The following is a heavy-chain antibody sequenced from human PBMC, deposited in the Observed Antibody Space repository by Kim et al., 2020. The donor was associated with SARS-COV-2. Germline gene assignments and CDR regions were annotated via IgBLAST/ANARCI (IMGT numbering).Heavy chain of an antibody. J-gene: IGHJ6*02. Sequence: GGSLRLSCAASGFTFSIYWMTWVRQAPGKGLEWVANIKPDGSEKAYVDSVKGRCSISRDNAKKSLFLQMNSLRAEDTAVYYCARSSWNYDSSGYSPYGMDVWGQGTTVTVSS. V-gene: IGHV3-7*01. CDR2: IKPDGSEK. CDR3: ARSSWNYDSSGYSPYGMDV. D-gene: IGHD3-22*01. CDR1: GFTFSIYW.